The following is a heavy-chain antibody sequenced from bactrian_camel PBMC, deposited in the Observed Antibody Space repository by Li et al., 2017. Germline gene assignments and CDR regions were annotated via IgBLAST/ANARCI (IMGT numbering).Heavy chain of an antibody. CDR3: ATVSVPWGAGPTGSSCHTYLQVDSDA. D-gene: IGHD5*01. V-gene: IGHV3S53*01. J-gene: IGHJ6*01. CDR1: GFTYPYNR. Sequence: VQLVESGGGSVQAGGSLTLSCTSSGFTYPYNRMAWFRQAPGKERELVASIVSGGSTTYDASVKGRFTISHDNAQHTIYLQMNSLQPSDTANYSCATVSVPWGAGPTGSSCHTYLQVDSDAWSQGTQVTVS. CDR2: IVSGGST.